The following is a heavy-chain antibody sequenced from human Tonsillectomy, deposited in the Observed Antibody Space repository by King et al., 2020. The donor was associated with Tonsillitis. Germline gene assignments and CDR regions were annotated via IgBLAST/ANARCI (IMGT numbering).Heavy chain of an antibody. V-gene: IGHV3-21*01. Sequence: VQLVESGGGLVKPGGSLRLSCAASGFTFSNYSINWVRQAPGKGLEWVSSISSSSSYIFYADSVKGRFTISRDNAKNSLYLQMNSLRVEDTAVYYCANWGQDGDYWGQGTLVTVSS. D-gene: IGHD7-27*01. CDR1: GFTFSNYS. J-gene: IGHJ4*02. CDR2: ISSSSSYI. CDR3: ANWGQDGDY.